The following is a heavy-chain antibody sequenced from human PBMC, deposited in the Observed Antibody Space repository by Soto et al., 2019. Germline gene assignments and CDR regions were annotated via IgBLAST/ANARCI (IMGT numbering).Heavy chain of an antibody. CDR2: IYYSGST. CDR1: GGSISSGGYY. D-gene: IGHD4-4*01. Sequence: PSETLSLTCTVSGGSISSGGYYWSWIRQHPGKGLEWIGYIYYSGSTYYNPSLKSRVTISVDTSKNQFSPKLSSVTAADTAVYYCARGRATVVTLLGYFDYWGQGTLVTVSS. J-gene: IGHJ4*02. V-gene: IGHV4-31*02. CDR3: ARGRATVVTLLGYFDY.